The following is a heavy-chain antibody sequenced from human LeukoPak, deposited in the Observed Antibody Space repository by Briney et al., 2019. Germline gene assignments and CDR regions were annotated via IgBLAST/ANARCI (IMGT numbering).Heavy chain of an antibody. J-gene: IGHJ4*02. CDR1: GGSISSYY. CDR2: IYYSGST. V-gene: IGHV4-59*01. Sequence: SETLSLTCTVSGGSISSYYWSWIRQPPGKGLEWIGYIYYSGSTNYNPSLKSRVTISADTSKNQFSLKLSSVTAADTAVYYCASWYSSSSFGYFDYWGQGTLVTVSS. D-gene: IGHD6-6*01. CDR3: ASWYSSSSFGYFDY.